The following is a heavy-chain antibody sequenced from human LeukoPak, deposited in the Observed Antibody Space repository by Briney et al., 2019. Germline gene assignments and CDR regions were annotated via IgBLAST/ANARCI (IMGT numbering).Heavy chain of an antibody. V-gene: IGHV4-39*07. CDR2: MNCRGST. J-gene: IGHJ6*02. D-gene: IGHD6-19*01. CDR3: ARGGIAVAVPYYYYGMDV. Sequence: ASETLSLTCTVSGGSISSGNYFWGWIRQPPGKGLEWIGSMNCRGSTHSDPSLKSRVTISVDTSKNQLSLRLTSVTAADTAVYYCARGGIAVAVPYYYYGMDVWGQGTTVTVSS. CDR1: GGSISSGNYF.